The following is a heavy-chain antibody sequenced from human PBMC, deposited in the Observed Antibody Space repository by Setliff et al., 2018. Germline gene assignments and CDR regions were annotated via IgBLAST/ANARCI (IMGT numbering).Heavy chain of an antibody. CDR2: MYYSGST. V-gene: IGHV4-39*01. CDR3: ARHLLVQGTYHFDY. J-gene: IGHJ4*02. Sequence: SETLSLTCSVSGGSISSGSYYWGWIRQSPGKGLEWIGSMYYSGSTYSNPSLEVRVTLSVDTTKNQFSLKLTSMTAADTAVYFCARHLLVQGTYHFDYWGQGSPVTVSS. D-gene: IGHD3-10*01. CDR1: GGSISSGSYY.